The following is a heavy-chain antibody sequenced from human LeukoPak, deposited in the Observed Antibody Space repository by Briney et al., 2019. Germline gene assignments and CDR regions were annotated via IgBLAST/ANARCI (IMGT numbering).Heavy chain of an antibody. CDR3: ARQRYQPLPDY. D-gene: IGHD2-2*01. Sequence: SETLSLTCTVSGGSISSYYWSWIRQPPGKGLEWIGYIYYSGSTNYNPSLKSRVTISVDTSKNQFSLKLSSVTAADTAVYYCARQRYQPLPDYWGQGTLVTVSS. V-gene: IGHV4-59*08. CDR1: GGSISSYY. J-gene: IGHJ4*02. CDR2: IYYSGST.